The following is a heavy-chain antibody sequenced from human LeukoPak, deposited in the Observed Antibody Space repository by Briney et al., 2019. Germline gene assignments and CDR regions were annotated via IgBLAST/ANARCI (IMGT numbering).Heavy chain of an antibody. CDR3: ARDGALDY. J-gene: IGHJ4*02. CDR2: INPNSGGT. Sequence: ASVKVPCKASGYTFTDYYMHWVRQAPGQGLEWMGWINPNSGGTKYAQKFRGRVTMTRDTSISTAYMELSRLSSDDTALYYCARDGALDYWGQGTLVTVSS. D-gene: IGHD3-16*01. V-gene: IGHV1-2*02. CDR1: GYTFTDYY.